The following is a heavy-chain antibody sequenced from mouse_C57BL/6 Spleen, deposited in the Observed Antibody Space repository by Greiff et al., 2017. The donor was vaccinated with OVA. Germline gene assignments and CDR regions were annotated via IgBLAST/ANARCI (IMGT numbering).Heavy chain of an antibody. Sequence: EVMLVESGGGLVQPGGSLSLSCAASGFTFTDYYMSWVRQPPGKALEWLGFIRNKANGYTTEYSASVKGRFTISRDNSQSILYLQMNALRAEDSATYYCARSAYGSSYFDYWGQGTTLTVSS. V-gene: IGHV7-3*01. D-gene: IGHD1-1*01. CDR1: GFTFTDYY. CDR2: IRNKANGYTT. CDR3: ARSAYGSSYFDY. J-gene: IGHJ2*01.